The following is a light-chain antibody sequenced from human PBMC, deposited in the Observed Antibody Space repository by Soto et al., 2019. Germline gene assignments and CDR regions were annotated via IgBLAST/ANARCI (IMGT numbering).Light chain of an antibody. CDR3: QQAASFPIT. CDR2: TGS. CDR1: QGIKNW. V-gene: IGKV1-12*01. Sequence: DIQMTQSPSYVSASVGDRVTITCRASQGIKNWLAWYQQKPGKAPNLLIYTGSSLQSGVPSRFSGSGSGTDFTLTINSLQPEDFATSYCQQAASFPITFGQGTRLEIK. J-gene: IGKJ5*01.